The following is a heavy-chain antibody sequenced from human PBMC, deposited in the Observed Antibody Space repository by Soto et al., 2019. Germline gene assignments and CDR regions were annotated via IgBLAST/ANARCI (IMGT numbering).Heavy chain of an antibody. J-gene: IGHJ4*02. CDR1: GYTFTSYG. V-gene: IGHV1-18*01. D-gene: IGHD2-2*01. Sequence: QVQLVQSGAEVKKPGASVKVSCKASGYTFTSYGISWVRQAPGQGLEWMGWISAYNGNTHYAHKLQGRVTMTTDTSTSTAYRELRSLRSADTAVYYCARVTLGYCISISCYESYYFDYWGQGTLVTVSS. CDR3: ARVTLGYCISISCYESYYFDY. CDR2: ISAYNGNT.